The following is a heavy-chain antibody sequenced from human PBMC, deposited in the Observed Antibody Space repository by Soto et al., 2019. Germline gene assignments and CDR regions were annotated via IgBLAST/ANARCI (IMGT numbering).Heavy chain of an antibody. CDR3: ARDVGTGEFFDY. CDR2: VFPSGNT. Sequence: NASETLSLTCTISGGSISAFYWAWIRRTPGKGLQWIGYVFPSGNTKYNPSLRSRVSISLDAPQKQFSLKLTSVIAADTAIYFCARDVGTGEFFDYWGQGILVTVSS. V-gene: IGHV4-59*01. CDR1: GGSISAFY. D-gene: IGHD3-10*01. J-gene: IGHJ4*02.